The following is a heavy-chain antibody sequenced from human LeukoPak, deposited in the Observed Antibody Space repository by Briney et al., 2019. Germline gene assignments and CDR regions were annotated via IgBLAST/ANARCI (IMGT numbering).Heavy chain of an antibody. D-gene: IGHD2-8*01. V-gene: IGHV3-48*01. CDR1: GFTFSSYS. CDR2: ISSSSSTI. Sequence: GGSLRLSCAASGFTFSSYSMNWVRQAPGKGLEWVSYISSSSSTIYYADSVKGRFTISRDNAKDSLYLQMNSLRAEDTAVYYCARGMYYYYYGMDVWGQGTTVTVSS. J-gene: IGHJ6*02. CDR3: ARGMYYYYYGMDV.